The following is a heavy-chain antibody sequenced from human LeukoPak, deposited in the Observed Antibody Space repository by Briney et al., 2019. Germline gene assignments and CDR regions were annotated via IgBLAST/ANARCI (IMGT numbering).Heavy chain of an antibody. D-gene: IGHD5-24*01. CDR3: AKGRYGYNYDFDY. V-gene: IGHV3-9*01. CDR2: ISWNSGSI. Sequence: PGRSLRLSCAASGFTFDDYAMHWVRQAPGKGLEWVSGISWNSGSIGYADSVKGRFPISRDNAKNSLYLQMNSLRAEDTALYYCAKGRYGYNYDFDYWGQGTLVTVSS. CDR1: GFTFDDYA. J-gene: IGHJ4*02.